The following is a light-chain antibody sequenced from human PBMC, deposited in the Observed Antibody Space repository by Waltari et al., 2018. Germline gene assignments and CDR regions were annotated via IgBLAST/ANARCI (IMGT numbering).Light chain of an antibody. J-gene: IGKJ1*01. V-gene: IGKV3-20*01. CDR2: AAS. CDR1: QSVSRA. Sequence: EIVFTQSPGTLALSPGGRATLSYRARQSVSRALAWYQQKPGQASRLLIYAASTRATGGPDRFSGSGSGTDFSLTISRLDPEDFAVYYCQHYVNLPVTFGQGTKVEI. CDR3: QHYVNLPVT.